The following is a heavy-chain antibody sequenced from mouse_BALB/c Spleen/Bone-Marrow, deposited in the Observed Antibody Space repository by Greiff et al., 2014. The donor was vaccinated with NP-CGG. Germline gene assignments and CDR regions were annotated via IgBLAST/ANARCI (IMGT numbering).Heavy chain of an antibody. V-gene: IGHV14-3*02. CDR1: GFNIKDTY. CDR2: IDPANGNT. D-gene: IGHD1-2*01. CDR3: SRDRHYYGYWYFDV. Sequence: EVQLVESGAELVKPGASVKLSCTASGFNIKDTYMHWVKQRPEQGLEWIERIDPANGNTKYDPKFQGKATITADTSSNTAYLQLRSLTSDDAAVYFCSRDRHYYGYWYFDVWGAGTTVTVPS. J-gene: IGHJ1*01.